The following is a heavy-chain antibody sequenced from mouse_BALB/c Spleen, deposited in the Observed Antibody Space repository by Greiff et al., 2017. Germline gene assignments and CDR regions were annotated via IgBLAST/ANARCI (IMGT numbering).Heavy chain of an antibody. Sequence: EVQLQESGGGLVKPGGTLTLSCAASGFTFSDYYMYWVRQTPEKRLEWVATISDGGSYTYYPDSVKGRFTISRDNAKNNLYLQMSSLKSEDTAMYYCARDHYGSSYIAYWGQGTLVTVSA. V-gene: IGHV5-4*02. J-gene: IGHJ3*01. D-gene: IGHD1-1*01. CDR2: ISDGGSYT. CDR3: ARDHYGSSYIAY. CDR1: GFTFSDYY.